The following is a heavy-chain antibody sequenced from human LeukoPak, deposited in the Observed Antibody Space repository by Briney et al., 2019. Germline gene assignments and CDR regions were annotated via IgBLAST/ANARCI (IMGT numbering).Heavy chain of an antibody. CDR1: GDSISSGGYC. Sequence: SETLSLTCDVSGDSISSGGYCWTWIRQLPGKGLEWIGYIYHSGTTYYNPSLKSRVTMSVDTSKNQFFLKVNSVTAADTAVYYCARAVLDHENYYAWFDPWSQGTLVTVSS. CDR2: IYHSGTT. D-gene: IGHD3-10*01. J-gene: IGHJ5*02. V-gene: IGHV4-30-2*06. CDR3: ARAVLDHENYYAWFDP.